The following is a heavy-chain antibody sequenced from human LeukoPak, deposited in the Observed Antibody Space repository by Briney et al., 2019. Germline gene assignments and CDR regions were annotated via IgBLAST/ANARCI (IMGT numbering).Heavy chain of an antibody. V-gene: IGHV3-30*02. CDR2: IRYDGSNK. Sequence: GGSLRLSCAASGFTFSTYGMHGVRQAPGKGLEWVAFIRYDGSNKYYGDSVKGRFTISRDNSKNTLDLQMNSLRPEDTAVYSCAKDLSPMVGTKTFDYWGQGTLVTVSS. D-gene: IGHD4/OR15-4a*01. J-gene: IGHJ4*02. CDR1: GFTFSTYG. CDR3: AKDLSPMVGTKTFDY.